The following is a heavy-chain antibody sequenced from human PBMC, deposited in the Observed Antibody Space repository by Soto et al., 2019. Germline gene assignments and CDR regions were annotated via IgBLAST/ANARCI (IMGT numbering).Heavy chain of an antibody. CDR1: GGSISSGGYY. CDR2: IYYSGST. CDR3: ARDRGYYYGSGTQGPNWFDP. D-gene: IGHD3-10*01. V-gene: IGHV4-31*03. Sequence: TLSLTCTVSGGSISSGGYYWSWIRQHPGKGLEWIGYIYYSGSTYYNPSLKSRVTISVDTSKNKFSLKLSSVTAADTAVYYCARDRGYYYGSGTQGPNWFDPWGQGTLVTVSS. J-gene: IGHJ5*02.